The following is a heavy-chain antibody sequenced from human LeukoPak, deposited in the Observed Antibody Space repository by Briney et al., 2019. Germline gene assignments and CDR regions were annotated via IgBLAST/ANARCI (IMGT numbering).Heavy chain of an antibody. CDR3: ARGLMMAVAGRGEFHY. CDR1: GGSISSGGYF. D-gene: IGHD6-13*01. J-gene: IGHJ4*02. V-gene: IGHV4-61*08. Sequence: SETLSLTCSVSGGSISSGGYFWSWIRQHPGKGLEWIGYIHYSGSTSYNPSLKSRVTISVDTSKNQFSLKLSSVTAADTAVYYCARGLMMAVAGRGEFHYWGQGTLVTVSS. CDR2: IHYSGST.